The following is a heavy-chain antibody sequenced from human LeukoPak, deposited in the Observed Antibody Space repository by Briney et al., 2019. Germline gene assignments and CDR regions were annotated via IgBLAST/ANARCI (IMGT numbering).Heavy chain of an antibody. CDR2: IRSRGSTI. CDR1: AFTSSSYE. Sequence: PGGSLRLSCAASAFTSSSYEMNWVRQAPGEGLEWVSYIRSRGSTIYYADSVKGRFTISRDNAKNSLYLQMNSLRAEDTAVYYCAREQKEDIVVIPAASFEPWGQGTLVTVSS. CDR3: AREQKEDIVVIPAASFEP. J-gene: IGHJ5*02. V-gene: IGHV3-48*03. D-gene: IGHD2-2*01.